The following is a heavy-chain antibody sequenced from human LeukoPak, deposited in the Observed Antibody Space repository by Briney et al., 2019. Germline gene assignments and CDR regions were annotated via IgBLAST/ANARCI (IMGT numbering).Heavy chain of an antibody. D-gene: IGHD6-19*01. CDR1: GLTFSSYW. CDR2: IKQDGSEK. V-gene: IGHV3-7*03. J-gene: IGHJ4*02. Sequence: GGSLRLSCAASGLTFSSYWMSWVRQAPGKGLGWVANIKQDGSEKYYVDSVKGRFTISRDNAKNSLYLQMNSLRAEDTAVYYCAREIAVAGAFDYWGQGTLVTVSS. CDR3: AREIAVAGAFDY.